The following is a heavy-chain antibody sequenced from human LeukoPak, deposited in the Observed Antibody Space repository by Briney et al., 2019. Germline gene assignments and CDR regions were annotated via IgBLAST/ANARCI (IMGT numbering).Heavy chain of an antibody. CDR2: ISAYNGNT. CDR3: ARDPGPPTVTTLSYYYYGMDV. Sequence: ASVKVSCKASGYTFTSYGISWVRQAPGQGLEWMGWISAYNGNTNYAQKLQGRVTMTTDTSTSTAYMELRSLRSDDTAVYYCARDPGPPTVTTLSYYYYGMDVWGQGTTVTVSS. J-gene: IGHJ6*02. D-gene: IGHD4-17*01. V-gene: IGHV1-18*01. CDR1: GYTFTSYG.